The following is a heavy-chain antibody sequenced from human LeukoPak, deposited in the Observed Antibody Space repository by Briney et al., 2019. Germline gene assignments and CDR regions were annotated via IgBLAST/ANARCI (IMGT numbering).Heavy chain of an antibody. CDR2: INAYNGNT. Sequence: GASVKVSCKASGYTFTSYGISWVRQAPGQGLEWMGWINAYNGNTNYAQKLQGRVTMTTDTSTSTAYMELRSLRSDDTAVYYCARDVLLWFGSLLKSTTPSWLDPWGQGTLVTVSS. J-gene: IGHJ5*02. CDR3: ARDVLLWFGSLLKSTTPSWLDP. V-gene: IGHV1-18*01. CDR1: GYTFTSYG. D-gene: IGHD3-10*01.